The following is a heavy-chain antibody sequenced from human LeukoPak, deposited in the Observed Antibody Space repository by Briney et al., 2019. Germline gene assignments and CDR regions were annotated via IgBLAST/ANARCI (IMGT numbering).Heavy chain of an antibody. CDR1: GYTFTGYY. J-gene: IGHJ4*02. D-gene: IGHD4-17*01. Sequence: GASVTVSCKASGYTFTGYYMHWVRQAPGQGLEWMGWINPNSGGTNYAQKFQGRVTMTRDTSISTAYMELSRLRSDDTAVYYCPRYGAKPTGDGSRNLEEFDYWGQGTLVTVSS. CDR3: PRYGAKPTGDGSRNLEEFDY. CDR2: INPNSGGT. V-gene: IGHV1-2*02.